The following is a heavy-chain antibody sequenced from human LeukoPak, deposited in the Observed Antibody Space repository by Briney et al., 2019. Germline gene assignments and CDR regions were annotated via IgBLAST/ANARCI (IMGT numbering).Heavy chain of an antibody. CDR1: GFTFDDYA. CDR2: ISGDGGST. V-gene: IGHV3-43*02. Sequence: GGSLRLSCAASGFTFDDYAMHWVRQAPGKGLEWVSLISGDGGSTYYADSVKGRFTISRDNSKNTLYLQMNSLRAEDTAVYYCATTYYYGSGSYHAQNYWGQGTLVTVSS. J-gene: IGHJ4*02. CDR3: ATTYYYGSGSYHAQNY. D-gene: IGHD3-10*01.